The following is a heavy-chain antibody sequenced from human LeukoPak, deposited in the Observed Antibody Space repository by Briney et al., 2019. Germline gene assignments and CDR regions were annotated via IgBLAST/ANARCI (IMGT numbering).Heavy chain of an antibody. J-gene: IGHJ4*02. CDR3: ARSERYSSGWYFYFDY. D-gene: IGHD6-19*01. Sequence: PSETLSLTCTVTGGSISTYYWSWIRQPPGKGLEWIGLTYYSGSTNYNASLKSRVTISIDTSKNQFSLNLSSVTAADTAVYYCARSERYSSGWYFYFDYWGQGTLVTVSS. V-gene: IGHV4-59*01. CDR1: GGSISTYY. CDR2: TYYSGST.